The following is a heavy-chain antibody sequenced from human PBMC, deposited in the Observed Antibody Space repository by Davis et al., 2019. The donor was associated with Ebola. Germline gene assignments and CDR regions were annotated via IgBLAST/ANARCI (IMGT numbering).Heavy chain of an antibody. D-gene: IGHD2-15*01. CDR1: GGSVSSDSHF. CDR3: ARDVCSGGSCYSFYYYGMDV. V-gene: IGHV4-61*01. J-gene: IGHJ6*04. Sequence: MPGGSLRLSCTVSGGSVSSDSHFWIWMRQFPGKTLEWIGYIYNSVNTNYNPSLKSRVTISVDTSKNQFSLKLSSVTAADTAVYYCARDVCSGGSCYSFYYYGMDVWGKGTTVTVSS. CDR2: IYNSVNT.